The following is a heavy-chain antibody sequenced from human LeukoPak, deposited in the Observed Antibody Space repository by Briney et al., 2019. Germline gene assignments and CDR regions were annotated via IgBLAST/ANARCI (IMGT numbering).Heavy chain of an antibody. Sequence: PGRSLRLSCAASGFNFNKYPMHWVRQAPGKGLEWLAVISYDGNNKYYADSVKGRFTICRDNSKNSVDLQMNSLRDEDMAVYYCARAYTAFDYWGQGTLVTVSS. CDR3: ARAYTAFDY. J-gene: IGHJ4*02. V-gene: IGHV3-30-3*01. D-gene: IGHD5-18*01. CDR1: GFNFNKYP. CDR2: ISYDGNNK.